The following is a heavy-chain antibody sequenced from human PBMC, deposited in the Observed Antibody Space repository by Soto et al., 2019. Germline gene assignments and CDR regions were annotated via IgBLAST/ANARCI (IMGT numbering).Heavy chain of an antibody. Sequence: QVQLVQSGAEVKKPGASVKVSCKASGYTFTNYGLTWVRQAPGQGPEWVGWISAYNGNTHYAQKLQGRVAMTTDTSTSTAYMELRSLSSDDTALYYCARPPNDILTDSYTIYFDSWGQGTPVTVSS. CDR1: GYTFTNYG. D-gene: IGHD3-9*01. J-gene: IGHJ4*02. CDR2: ISAYNGNT. CDR3: ARPPNDILTDSYTIYFDS. V-gene: IGHV1-18*01.